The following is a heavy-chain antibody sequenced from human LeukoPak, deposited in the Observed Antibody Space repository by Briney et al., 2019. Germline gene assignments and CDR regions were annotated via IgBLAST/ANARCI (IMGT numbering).Heavy chain of an antibody. V-gene: IGHV1-18*01. D-gene: IGHD3-3*01. CDR1: GYTFTSYG. J-gene: IGHJ5*02. CDR2: ISAYNGNT. CDR3: ARKNIQKEWWFDP. Sequence: GASVKVSCKASGYTFTSYGISWVRQAPGQGLEWMGWISAYNGNTNYAQKLQGRVTMTTDTSTTTAYMQLRSLRSDDTAVYYCARKNIQKEWWFDPWGQGTLVTVSS.